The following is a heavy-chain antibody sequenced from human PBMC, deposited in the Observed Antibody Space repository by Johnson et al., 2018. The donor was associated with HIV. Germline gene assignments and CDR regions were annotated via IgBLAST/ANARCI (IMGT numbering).Heavy chain of an antibody. D-gene: IGHD6-13*01. V-gene: IGHV3-NL1*01. Sequence: HVQLVESGGGVVQPGRSLRLSCAASGFTFSSYAMHWVRQAPGKGLEWVSAIGTAGDTYYPGSVKGRFTISRDNSKNTLYLQMNSLRAEDTAVYYCFIAPDAFDIWGQGTMVTVSS. CDR2: IGTAGDT. CDR3: FIAPDAFDI. J-gene: IGHJ3*02. CDR1: GFTFSSYA.